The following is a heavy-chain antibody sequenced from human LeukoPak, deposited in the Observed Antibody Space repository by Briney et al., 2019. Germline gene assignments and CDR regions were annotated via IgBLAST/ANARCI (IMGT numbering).Heavy chain of an antibody. Sequence: GGSRRLSCAASAFTFSSYAMIWVPQAPGKGLEWVSGISDSGGSTYYAQSVKVRFTISRDNSKNTLYLQMTGMRAEDTDVYYCAKVGTTVHYYFDCWGQGTLVTVSS. CDR3: AKVGTTVHYYFDC. CDR2: ISDSGGST. CDR1: AFTFSSYA. V-gene: IGHV3-23*01. D-gene: IGHD4-17*01. J-gene: IGHJ4*02.